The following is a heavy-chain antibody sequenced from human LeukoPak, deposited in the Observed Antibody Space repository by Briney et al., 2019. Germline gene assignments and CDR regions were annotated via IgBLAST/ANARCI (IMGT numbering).Heavy chain of an antibody. D-gene: IGHD6-13*01. CDR2: IYYSGST. CDR3: ARHPEQQLVYFDY. J-gene: IGHJ4*02. Sequence: SETLSLTCIVSGGSISSYYWSWIRQPPGKGLEWIGYIYYSGSTNYNPSLKSRVTISVDTSKNQFSLKLSSVTAADTAVYYCARHPEQQLVYFDYWGQGTLVTVSS. V-gene: IGHV4-59*08. CDR1: GGSISSYY.